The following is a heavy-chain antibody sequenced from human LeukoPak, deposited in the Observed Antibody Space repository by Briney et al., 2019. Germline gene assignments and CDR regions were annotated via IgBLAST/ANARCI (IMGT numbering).Heavy chain of an antibody. D-gene: IGHD4-17*01. J-gene: IGHJ4*02. V-gene: IGHV3-48*01. CDR1: GFTFSSYS. CDR3: ARVYDYGDRGRDRVFDY. CDR2: ISSSSSTI. Sequence: GGSLRLSCAASGFTFSSYSMNWVRQAPGKVLEWVSYISSSSSTIYYADSVKGRFTISRDNAKSSLYLQMNSLRAEDTAVYYCARVYDYGDRGRDRVFDYWGQGTLVTVSS.